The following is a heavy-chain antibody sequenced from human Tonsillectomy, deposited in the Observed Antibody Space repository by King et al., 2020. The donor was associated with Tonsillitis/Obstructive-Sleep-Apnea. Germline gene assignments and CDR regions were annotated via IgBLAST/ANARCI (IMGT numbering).Heavy chain of an antibody. D-gene: IGHD5-24*01. V-gene: IGHV3-9*01. J-gene: IGHJ4*02. CDR2: ISWNSYSI. CDR1: GFTFDDYA. Sequence: DVQLVESGGDLVQPGRSLRLSCAASGFTFDDYAMHWVRQSPGKGLEWVSGISWNSYSIGYADSVKGRFTVSRDNVKNSLYLQMNSLRAEDTALYYCGKDIGDGYNNFDYWGQGTLVTVSS. CDR3: GKDIGDGYNNFDY.